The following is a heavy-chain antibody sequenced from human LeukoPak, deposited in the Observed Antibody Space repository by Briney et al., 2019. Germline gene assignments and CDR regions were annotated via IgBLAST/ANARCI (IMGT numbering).Heavy chain of an antibody. Sequence: ASVKVSCKASGYTFTSYGISWVRQAPGQGLEWMGWISAYNGNTNYAQKLQGRVTMTTDTSTSTAYMELRSLRSDDTAVYYCARVGSILTGYFSDDYWGQGTLVTVSS. CDR3: ARVGSILTGYFSDDY. V-gene: IGHV1-18*01. J-gene: IGHJ4*02. CDR2: ISAYNGNT. D-gene: IGHD3-9*01. CDR1: GYTFTSYG.